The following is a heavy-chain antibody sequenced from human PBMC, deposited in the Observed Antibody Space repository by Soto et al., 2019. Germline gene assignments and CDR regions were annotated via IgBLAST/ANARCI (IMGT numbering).Heavy chain of an antibody. CDR3: ARGGFSTPFDP. Sequence: QVQLQESGPGLVKPSQTLSLTCTVSGVSISSGDYYWSWIRQPPGKGLEWIGYIYYSGSTYYNPSLKSRVTISVDTSKNQFFLKLSSVTAADTAVYYRARGGFSTPFDPWGLGTLVTVSS. V-gene: IGHV4-30-4*01. J-gene: IGHJ5*02. D-gene: IGHD2-2*01. CDR2: IYYSGST. CDR1: GVSISSGDYY.